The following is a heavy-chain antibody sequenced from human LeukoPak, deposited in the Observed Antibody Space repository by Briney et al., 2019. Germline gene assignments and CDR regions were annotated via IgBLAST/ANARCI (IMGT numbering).Heavy chain of an antibody. J-gene: IGHJ4*02. Sequence: VASVKLSCKASGGTFSSYAISWVRQAPGQGLEWMGGIIPIFGTANYAQKFQGRVTITTDESTSTAYMELSSLRSEDTAVYYCARAETGLRFLEWFAYWGQGTLVTVSS. CDR2: IIPIFGTA. CDR3: ARAETGLRFLEWFAY. CDR1: GGTFSSYA. V-gene: IGHV1-69*05. D-gene: IGHD3-3*01.